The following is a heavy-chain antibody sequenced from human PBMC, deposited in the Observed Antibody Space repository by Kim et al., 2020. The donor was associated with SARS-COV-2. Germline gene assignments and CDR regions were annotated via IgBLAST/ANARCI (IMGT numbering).Heavy chain of an antibody. D-gene: IGHD3-22*01. V-gene: IGHV1-2*02. Sequence: ASVKVSCKASGYTFTGYYMHWVRQAPGQGLEWMGWINPNSGGTNYAQKFQGRVTMTRDTSISTAYMELSRLRSDDTAVYYCARGNIPTYYYDSSGYYYFDYWGQGTLVTVSS. CDR2: INPNSGGT. J-gene: IGHJ4*02. CDR3: ARGNIPTYYYDSSGYYYFDY. CDR1: GYTFTGYY.